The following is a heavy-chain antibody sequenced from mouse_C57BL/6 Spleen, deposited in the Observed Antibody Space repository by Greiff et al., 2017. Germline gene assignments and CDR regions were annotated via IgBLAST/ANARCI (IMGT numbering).Heavy chain of an antibody. CDR3: ARLITTNYYAMDY. V-gene: IGHV1-53*01. D-gene: IGHD2-4*01. J-gene: IGHJ4*01. CDR1: GYTFTSYW. Sequence: QVQLQQSGTELVKPGASVKLSCKASGYTFTSYWMHWVKQRPGQGLEWIGNINPSNGGTNYNEKFKSKATLTVDKSSSTAYMQLSSLTSEDSAVYYCARLITTNYYAMDYWGQGTSVTVSS. CDR2: INPSNGGT.